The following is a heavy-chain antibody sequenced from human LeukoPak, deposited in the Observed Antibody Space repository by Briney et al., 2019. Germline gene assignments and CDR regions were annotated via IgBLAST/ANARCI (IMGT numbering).Heavy chain of an antibody. CDR3: ARVKGGIAAAGNYFDY. J-gene: IGHJ4*02. CDR2: VSYDGGSK. Sequence: GGSLRLSCAASGFTFSSYAMSWVRQAPGKGLEWVALVSYDGGSKYYADSVKGRITISRDNSKNTLHLQMNSLRTEDTAVYYCARVKGGIAAAGNYFDYWGQGTLVTVSS. V-gene: IGHV3-30-3*01. D-gene: IGHD6-13*01. CDR1: GFTFSSYA.